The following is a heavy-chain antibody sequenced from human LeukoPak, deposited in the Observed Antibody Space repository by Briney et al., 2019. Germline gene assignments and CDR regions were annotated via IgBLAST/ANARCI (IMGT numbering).Heavy chain of an antibody. CDR2: VKPVGSVK. CDR3: ARALVQSIVGNWFDP. D-gene: IGHD2-15*01. Sequence: GGSLRLSCVASGITFSSSWMSWVRQAPGKGLEWVANVKPVGSVKYYADSVKGRFTISRDNAENSLYLQINSLRTEDTAVYYCARALVQSIVGNWFDPWGQGTLVTVSS. CDR1: GITFSSSW. J-gene: IGHJ5*02. V-gene: IGHV3-7*01.